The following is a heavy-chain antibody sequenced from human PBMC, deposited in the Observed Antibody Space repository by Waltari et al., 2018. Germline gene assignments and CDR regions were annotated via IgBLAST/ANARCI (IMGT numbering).Heavy chain of an antibody. CDR1: GFTVSSNY. J-gene: IGHJ4*02. CDR2: IYSGGST. CDR3: ARRGSGPTPNDY. D-gene: IGHD2-15*01. Sequence: EVQLVESGGGLIQPGGSLRLSCAASGFTVSSNYMSWVRQAPGKGLEWVLVIYSGGSTYYADSVKGRFTISRDNTKNTLYLQMNSLRAEDTAVYYCARRGSGPTPNDYWGQGTLVTVSS. V-gene: IGHV3-53*01.